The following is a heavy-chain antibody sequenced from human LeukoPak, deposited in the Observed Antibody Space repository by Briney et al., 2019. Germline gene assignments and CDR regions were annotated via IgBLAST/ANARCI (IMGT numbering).Heavy chain of an antibody. Sequence: GGSLRLSCAASGFTFSNYAMTWVRQAPGKGLEWVSGISGSGSSTYYADSVKGRFTLSRDYPKNTLCLQMNSLRAEDTAVYFCARYSGSYYYPPNWDSWGQGTLVTVSS. CDR1: GFTFSNYA. D-gene: IGHD1-26*01. V-gene: IGHV3-23*01. CDR3: ARYSGSYYYPPNWDS. J-gene: IGHJ4*02. CDR2: ISGSGSST.